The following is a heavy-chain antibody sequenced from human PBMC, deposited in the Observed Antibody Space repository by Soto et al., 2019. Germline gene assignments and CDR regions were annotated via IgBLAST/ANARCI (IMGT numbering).Heavy chain of an antibody. CDR2: ISYNGNS. V-gene: IGHV4-59*11. J-gene: IGHJ6*04. Sequence: PSATLSLTCAVACGSISSLYWNWIRQPPGKGLEWIGCISYNGNSYSIPSLRSRVTVSMDRSKNQVSLKLTSVTAADTAIYYCARDPYGGFSGGAFLYFGLAAWGKGTTVTVP. CDR3: ARDPYGGFSGGAFLYFGLAA. CDR1: CGSISSLY. D-gene: IGHD4-17*01.